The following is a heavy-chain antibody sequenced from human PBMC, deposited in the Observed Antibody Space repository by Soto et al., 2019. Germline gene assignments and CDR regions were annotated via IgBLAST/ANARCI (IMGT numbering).Heavy chain of an antibody. CDR2: IIPFFRAT. J-gene: IGHJ6*02. CDR3: AGDVPVNYYDGTYYYYALDV. CDR1: GGAFSGHA. Sequence: QVQLVQSGAEVKKPGSSVKVSCKASGGAFSGHAISWVRQAPGQGLEWMGGIIPFFRATNYAQKFQGRVTLPADETTGTAYLGLSSLESEDAAVYYCAGDVPVNYYDGTYYYYALDVWGQGTTVTVSS. V-gene: IGHV1-69*01. D-gene: IGHD3-16*01.